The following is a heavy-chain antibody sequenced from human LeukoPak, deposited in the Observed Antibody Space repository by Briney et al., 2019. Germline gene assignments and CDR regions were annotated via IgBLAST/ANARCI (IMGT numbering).Heavy chain of an antibody. CDR2: ISAYNGNT. CDR1: GYTFTNYG. CDR3: ARWGDEAY. Sequence: ASVKVSCKGSGYTFTNYGVSWVRQAPGQGLEWMGWISAYNGNTNYAQKFKDRVALNTESSTSTAYMELRGLTSDDTAVYYCARWGDEAYWGQGTLVIVSS. V-gene: IGHV1-18*01. J-gene: IGHJ4*02. D-gene: IGHD3-10*01.